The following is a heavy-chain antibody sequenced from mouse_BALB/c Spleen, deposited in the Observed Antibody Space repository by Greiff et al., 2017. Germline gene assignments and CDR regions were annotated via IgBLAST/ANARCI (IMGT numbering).Heavy chain of an antibody. J-gene: IGHJ2*01. CDR2: INSNGGST. V-gene: IGHV5-6-3*01. CDR1: GFTFSSYG. Sequence: EVKVEESGGGLVQPGGSLKLSCAASGFTFSSYGMSWVRQTPDKRLELVATINSNGGSTYYPDSVKGRFTISRDNAKNTLYLQMSSLKSEDTAMYYCARGYGNYGSYFDYWGQGTTLTVSS. CDR3: ARGYGNYGSYFDY. D-gene: IGHD2-1*01.